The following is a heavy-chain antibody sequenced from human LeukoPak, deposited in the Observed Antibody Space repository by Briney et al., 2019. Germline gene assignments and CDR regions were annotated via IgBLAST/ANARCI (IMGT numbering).Heavy chain of an antibody. Sequence: PGGSLRLSCAASGFTFSSYNVNWVRQAPGKGLEWVSYISSSGNTKFYADSVKGRFAISRDNAKNSLYLQMNSLRDEDTAVYYCARVAVVIDYWGQGTLVTVSS. CDR1: GFTFSSYN. D-gene: IGHD3-3*01. CDR2: ISSSGNTK. V-gene: IGHV3-48*02. CDR3: ARVAVVIDY. J-gene: IGHJ4*02.